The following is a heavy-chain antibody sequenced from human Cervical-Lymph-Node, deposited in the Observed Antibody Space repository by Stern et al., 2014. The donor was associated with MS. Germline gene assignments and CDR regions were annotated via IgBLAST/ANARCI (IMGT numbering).Heavy chain of an antibody. V-gene: IGHV3-64*01. CDR1: GFTFSSYA. D-gene: IGHD3-22*01. J-gene: IGHJ4*02. CDR3: ARGDSSGYPDY. CDR2: ISSNGGST. Sequence: EVQLVQSGGGLVQPGGSLRLSCAASGFTFSSYAMHWVRQAPGKGLEYVSAISSNGGSTYYANSVKGRFTISRDNSKNTLYLQMGSLRAEDMAVYYCARGDSSGYPDYWGQGTLVTVSS.